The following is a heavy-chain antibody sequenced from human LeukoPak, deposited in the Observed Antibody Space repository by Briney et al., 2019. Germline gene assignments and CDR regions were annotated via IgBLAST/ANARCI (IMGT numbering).Heavy chain of an antibody. J-gene: IGHJ4*02. CDR2: INHSGST. CDR3: ARARTYYDILTGFLFDY. CDR1: GGSFSGYY. D-gene: IGHD3-9*01. V-gene: IGHV4-34*01. Sequence: SETLSLTCAVYGGSFSGYYWSWIRQPPGKGLEWIGEINHSGSTNYNPSLKSRVTISVDTSKNQFSLKLSSVTAADTAVYYCARARTYYDILTGFLFDYWGQGTLVTVSS.